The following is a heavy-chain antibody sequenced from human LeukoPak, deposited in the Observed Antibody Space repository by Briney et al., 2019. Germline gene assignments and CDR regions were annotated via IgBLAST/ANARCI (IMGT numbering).Heavy chain of an antibody. D-gene: IGHD6-19*01. V-gene: IGHV3-13*01. Sequence: GGSLRLSCAASGFTFSSYDMHWVRHATGKGLEWVSAIGTAGDTYYPGSVKGRFTISRENAKNSLYLQMNSLRAGDTAVYYCARGSREYSSGWYPDYYYYYYMDVWGKGTTVTISS. CDR1: GFTFSSYD. CDR3: ARGSREYSSGWYPDYYYYYYMDV. J-gene: IGHJ6*03. CDR2: IGTAGDT.